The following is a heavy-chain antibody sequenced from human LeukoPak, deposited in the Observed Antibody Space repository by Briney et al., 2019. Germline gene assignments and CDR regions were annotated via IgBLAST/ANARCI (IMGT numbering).Heavy chain of an antibody. CDR3: ITSWGRGAVDI. Sequence: GGSLRLSCAASGFTFGNAWMSWVRQAPGKGLEWVGRIKSKTDGGTTDYAAPVKGRFTISRDDSKNTLYLQLNSLKTEDTALYYCITSWGRGAVDIWGQGTMVTVSS. CDR2: IKSKTDGGTT. CDR1: GFTFGNAW. J-gene: IGHJ3*02. D-gene: IGHD3-16*01. V-gene: IGHV3-15*01.